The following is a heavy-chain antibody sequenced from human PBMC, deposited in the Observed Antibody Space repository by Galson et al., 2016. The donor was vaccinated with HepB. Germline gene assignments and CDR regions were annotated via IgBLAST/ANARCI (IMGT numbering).Heavy chain of an antibody. J-gene: IGHJ5*02. Sequence: LRLSCAASGFTFNNYAMTWVRQGPGKGLEWIGEITYSGSTNYNPSLKTRVTVSVDASKNQFSLRLTSVAAADTAVYYCARHLCGGDCYWERWFDPWGRGTLVTVSS. V-gene: IGHV4-34*01. CDR1: GFTFNNYA. CDR2: ITYSGST. D-gene: IGHD2-21*01. CDR3: ARHLCGGDCYWERWFDP.